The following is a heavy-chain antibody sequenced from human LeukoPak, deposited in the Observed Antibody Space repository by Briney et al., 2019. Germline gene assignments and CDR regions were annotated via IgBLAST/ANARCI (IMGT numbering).Heavy chain of an antibody. Sequence: GESLKISCKGSGYSFVNYWIGWVRQMPGKGLEWMGILYPGDSETRYSPSFQGQVTISVDKSISTAFLQWSSLKASDTATYYCARATGDDGYSDYWGQGTLVTVPS. J-gene: IGHJ4*02. V-gene: IGHV5-51*01. CDR2: LYPGDSET. CDR3: ARATGDDGYSDY. CDR1: GYSFVNYW.